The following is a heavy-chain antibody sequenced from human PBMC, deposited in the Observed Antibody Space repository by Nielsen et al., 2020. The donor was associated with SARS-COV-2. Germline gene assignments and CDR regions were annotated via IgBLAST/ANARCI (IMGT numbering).Heavy chain of an antibody. D-gene: IGHD3-10*01. CDR1: GYTFTSYC. V-gene: IGHV1-46*01. Sequence: ASVKVSCKASGYTFTSYCMHWVRQAPGQGLEWMGIINPSGGSTSYAQKFQGRVTMTRDTSTSTVYMELSSLRSEDTAVYYCARDRAGISGGAFLYPGRGALDYWGQGTLVTSPQ. CDR3: ARDRAGISGGAFLYPGRGALDY. CDR2: INPSGGST. J-gene: IGHJ4*02.